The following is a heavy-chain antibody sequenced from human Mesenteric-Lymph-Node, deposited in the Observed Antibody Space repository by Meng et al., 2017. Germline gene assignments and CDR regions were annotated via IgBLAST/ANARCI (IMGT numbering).Heavy chain of an antibody. J-gene: IGHJ5*02. Sequence: QGQLQESGPGLVKPSQTLSLTCTVSSGSISSGGFYWSWIRQHPGKGLEWIGYIYYSGSTYYNPSLRSRVAISIDTSKNQFSLKLTSVTAADTAVYFCARTNYGDYNWFDPWGQGTLVTVSS. V-gene: IGHV4-31*03. CDR3: ARTNYGDYNWFDP. D-gene: IGHD4-17*01. CDR1: SGSISSGGFY. CDR2: IYYSGST.